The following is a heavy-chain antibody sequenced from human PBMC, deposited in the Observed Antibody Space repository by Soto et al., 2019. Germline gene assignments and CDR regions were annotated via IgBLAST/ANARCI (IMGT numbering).Heavy chain of an antibody. D-gene: IGHD2-15*01. CDR1: GGTLSSYT. CDR2: VIPNLGVT. Sequence: QVQLVQSGAEVKKPGSSVKVSCKASGGTLSSYTFSWVRQAPGQGLERMGRVIPNLGVTNYAKKFQGRFTIVVDTSTSTAYMELNSLRYEATAVYYCARDKGYCSATSCPDFDYWGQGTLVTVSS. J-gene: IGHJ4*02. CDR3: ARDKGYCSATSCPDFDY. V-gene: IGHV1-69*08.